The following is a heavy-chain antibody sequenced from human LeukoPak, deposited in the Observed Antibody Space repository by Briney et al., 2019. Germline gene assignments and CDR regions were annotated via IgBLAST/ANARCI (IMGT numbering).Heavy chain of an antibody. CDR3: ARGLTNDFWSGPPTWGYYYYYMDV. V-gene: IGHV1-8*01. J-gene: IGHJ6*03. CDR2: MNPNSGNT. D-gene: IGHD3-3*01. CDR1: GYTFTSYD. Sequence: ASVKVSCKASGYTFTSYDINWVRQATGQGLEWMGWMNPNSGNTGYAQKFQGRVTMTRNTSISTAYMELSSLRSEDTAVYYCARGLTNDFWSGPPTWGYYYYYMDVWGKGTTVTVSS.